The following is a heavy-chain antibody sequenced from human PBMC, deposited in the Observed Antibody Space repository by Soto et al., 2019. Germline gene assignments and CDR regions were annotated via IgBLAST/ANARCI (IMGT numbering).Heavy chain of an antibody. CDR3: VRDGTKTLRDWFDP. CDR1: GACVSGFY. CDR2: IYATGTT. D-gene: IGHD1-1*01. V-gene: IGHV4-4*07. J-gene: IGHJ5*02. Sequence: XGSLALTCTVSGACVSGFYWSWIRKSAGKGLEWIGRIYATGTTDYNPSLKSRVMMSVDTSKKQFSLKLRSVTAADTAVYYCVRDGTKTLRDWFDPWGQGISVTVSS.